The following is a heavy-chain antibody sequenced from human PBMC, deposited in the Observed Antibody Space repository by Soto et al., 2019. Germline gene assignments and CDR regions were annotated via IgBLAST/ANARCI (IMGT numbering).Heavy chain of an antibody. CDR2: IRSKDYGGTT. V-gene: IGHV3-49*02. Sequence: GGSLRLSCATSGFTFGYFSISWVRQAPGRGLERVGFIRSKDYGGTTEYAASVKGRFAISRDDSTGIAYLQMNSLKIEDTAVYYCTREIPYFDSWGQGTLVTVS. J-gene: IGHJ4*02. CDR3: TREIPYFDS. CDR1: GFTFGYFS.